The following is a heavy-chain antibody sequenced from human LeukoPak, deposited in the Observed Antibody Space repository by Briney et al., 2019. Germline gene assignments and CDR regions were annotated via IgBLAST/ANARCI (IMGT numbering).Heavy chain of an antibody. CDR3: AKDGRYYYDSSGYPN. Sequence: PGGSLRLSCAASGFTFSSYAMSWVRQAPGKRLEWVSAISGSGGRTYYADSVKGRFTISRDNSKNTLYLQMNSLRAEDTAVYYCAKDGRYYYDSSGYPNWGQGTLVTVSS. CDR1: GFTFSSYA. CDR2: ISGSGGRT. D-gene: IGHD3-22*01. V-gene: IGHV3-23*01. J-gene: IGHJ4*02.